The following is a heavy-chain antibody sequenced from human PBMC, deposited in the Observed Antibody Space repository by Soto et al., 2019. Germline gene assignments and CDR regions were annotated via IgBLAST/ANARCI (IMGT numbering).Heavy chain of an antibody. J-gene: IGHJ6*02. CDR3: AKDRETSFGVVITPPYYYGMDV. V-gene: IGHV3-30*18. Sequence: PGGSLRLSCAASGFTFSSYGMHWVRQAPGKGLERVAVISYDGSNKYYADSVKVRFTISRDNSKNTLYLQINSLRAEDTAVYYCAKDRETSFGVVITPPYYYGMDVWGQGTTVTVSS. CDR1: GFTFSSYG. D-gene: IGHD3-3*01. CDR2: ISYDGSNK.